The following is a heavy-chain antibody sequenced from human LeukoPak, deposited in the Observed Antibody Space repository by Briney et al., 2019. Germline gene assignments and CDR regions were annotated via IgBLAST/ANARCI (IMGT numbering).Heavy chain of an antibody. CDR2: INPNSGGT. CDR3: ARDKPVVDTAMVYYYYYGMDV. CDR1: GYTFTGYY. V-gene: IGHV1-2*02. D-gene: IGHD5-18*01. Sequence: GASVKVSCKASGYTFTGYYMHWVRQAPGQGLEWMGWINPNSGGTNYAQKFQGRVTMTRDTIISTAYMELSRLRSDDTAVYYCARDKPVVDTAMVYYYYYGMDVWGQGTTVTVS. J-gene: IGHJ6*02.